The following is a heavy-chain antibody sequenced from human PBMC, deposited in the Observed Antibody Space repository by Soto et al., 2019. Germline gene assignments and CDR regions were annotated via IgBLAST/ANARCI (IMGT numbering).Heavy chain of an antibody. CDR2: VKNNGGAT. CDR1: GFIFSHAW. V-gene: IGHV3-15*07. CDR3: AADLCPPYDSNNWFDP. J-gene: IGHJ5*02. Sequence: EVQLVESGGDLVKPGGSLRLSCAASGFIFSHAWFHWVRQPPGKGLELVGRVKNNGGATDYAPSVKGRFIISRDDSKDMVYLQMSSLRTEDTAIYYCAADLCPPYDSNNWFDPWGQGTLVTVSS. D-gene: IGHD2-21*01.